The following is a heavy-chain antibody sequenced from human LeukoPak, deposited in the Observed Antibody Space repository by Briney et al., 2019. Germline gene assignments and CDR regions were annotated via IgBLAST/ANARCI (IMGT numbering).Heavy chain of an antibody. CDR1: GGSISSYY. CDR2: IYYSGST. CDR3: ARGRLSHFDY. Sequence: SGTLSLTCTVSGGSISSYYWSWIRQPPGKGLEWIGYIYYSGSTKYNPSLKSRVTISVDTSKNQFSLKLSPVTAADTAVYYCARGRLSHFDYWGQGTLVTVSS. V-gene: IGHV4-59*01. J-gene: IGHJ4*02.